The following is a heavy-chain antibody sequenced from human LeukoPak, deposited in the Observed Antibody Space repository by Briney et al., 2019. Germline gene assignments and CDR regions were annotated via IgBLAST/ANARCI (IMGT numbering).Heavy chain of an antibody. CDR1: GFSFSTFG. CDR3: AKDNPVLEY. J-gene: IGHJ4*02. V-gene: IGHV3-30*18. CDR2: ISKDESNK. Sequence: GGSLRLFCATSGFSFSTFGMHWVRQTPGKGLEWVSHISKDESNKYYADSVKGRFTISRDTSKNSLFLQMSSLRVEDTAIYYCAKDNPVLEYWGQGTLVTVSS.